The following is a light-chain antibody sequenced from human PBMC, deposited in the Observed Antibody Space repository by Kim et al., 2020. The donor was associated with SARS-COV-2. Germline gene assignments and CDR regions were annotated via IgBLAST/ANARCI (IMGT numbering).Light chain of an antibody. CDR1: SGHSSYA. J-gene: IGLJ2*01. Sequence: SVKLTCTLRSGHSSYAIAWHQQQPEKGPRYLMKLNSNGSHSKGDGIPDRFSGSSSGAERYLTISSLQSEDEADYYCQTWGTGTVVFGGGTQLTVL. CDR2: LNSNGSH. V-gene: IGLV4-69*01. CDR3: QTWGTGTVV.